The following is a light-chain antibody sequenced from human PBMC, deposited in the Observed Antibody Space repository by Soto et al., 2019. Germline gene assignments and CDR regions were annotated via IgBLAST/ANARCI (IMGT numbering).Light chain of an antibody. V-gene: IGLV2-23*02. CDR2: EVS. J-gene: IGLJ1*01. CDR3: FSYAGSSTYV. Sequence: QSVRTQPASVSGSPGQAGTISCTGTSSDVGSYNIVSWYQQHPGKAPKLMIYEVSKRPSGVSNRFSGSKSGNTASLTISGLQAQDEADYYCFSYAGSSTYVFGTGPKVTV. CDR1: SSDVGSYNI.